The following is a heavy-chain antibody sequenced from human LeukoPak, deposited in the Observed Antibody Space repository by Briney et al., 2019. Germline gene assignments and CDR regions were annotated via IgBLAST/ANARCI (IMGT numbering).Heavy chain of an antibody. CDR3: AKRGELGLTGYFYFDY. Sequence: GRSLRLSCAASGFTFSSYGMHWVRQAPGKGLEWVAVISYDGSNEYYADSVRGRFTISRDNSKNTLYLQMNSLRAEDTAVYYCAKRGELGLTGYFYFDYWGQGTLVTVSS. D-gene: IGHD3-9*01. CDR2: ISYDGSNE. V-gene: IGHV3-30*18. CDR1: GFTFSSYG. J-gene: IGHJ4*02.